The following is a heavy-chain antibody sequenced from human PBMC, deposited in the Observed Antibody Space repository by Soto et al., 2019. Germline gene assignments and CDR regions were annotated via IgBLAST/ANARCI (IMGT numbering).Heavy chain of an antibody. CDR1: GFTFSNFA. J-gene: IGHJ6*02. Sequence: TXGSRSPSCLAAGFTFSNFALPWVRQVAGMGLEPVASSSDSGGNTYYADSVKGRFTISRDNSKDTLYLQMNSLRAVDTARYYCAQISCPGVSCPSYYYGMEVWGPGTTVTVSS. CDR3: AQISCPGVSCPSYYYGMEV. CDR2: SSDSGGNT. D-gene: IGHD2-8*02. V-gene: IGHV3-23*01.